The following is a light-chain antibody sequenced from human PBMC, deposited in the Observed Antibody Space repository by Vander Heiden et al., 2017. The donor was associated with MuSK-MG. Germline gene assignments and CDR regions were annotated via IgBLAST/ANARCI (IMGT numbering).Light chain of an antibody. CDR2: VTS. Sequence: ELAMTQSPATLSVSQGDRATLSCRASSSFSSNLAWYQQKPGQAPRLLVYVTSIWATGVPARFSGSGAGTEFTLPISILQSEDFACYYCHHDHNCPRSFGQGTKVEIK. CDR3: HHDHNCPRS. CDR1: SSFSSN. V-gene: IGKV3D-15*03. J-gene: IGKJ1*01.